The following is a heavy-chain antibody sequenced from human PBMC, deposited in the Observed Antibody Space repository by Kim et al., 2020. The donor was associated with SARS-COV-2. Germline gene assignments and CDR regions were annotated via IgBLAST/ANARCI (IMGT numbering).Heavy chain of an antibody. Sequence: SETLSLTCTVSGGSISSGGYYWSWIRQHPGKGLEWIGYIYYSGSTYYNPSLKSRVTISVDTSKNQFSLKLSSVTAADTAVYYCASRNGNGNWFDPWGQGTLVTVSS. J-gene: IGHJ5*02. CDR2: IYYSGST. CDR3: ASRNGNGNWFDP. CDR1: GGSISSGGYY. V-gene: IGHV4-31*03. D-gene: IGHD1-1*01.